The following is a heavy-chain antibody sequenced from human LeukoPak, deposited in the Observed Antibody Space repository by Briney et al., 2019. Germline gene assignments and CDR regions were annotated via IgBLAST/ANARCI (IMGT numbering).Heavy chain of an antibody. CDR2: INHSGST. CDR3: ARESSGTEFDP. D-gene: IGHD3/OR15-3a*01. CDR1: GGSFSGYY. J-gene: IGHJ5*02. V-gene: IGHV4-34*01. Sequence: SSETLSLTCAVYGGSFSGYYWSWIRQPPGKGLEWIGEINHSGSTNYNPSLKSRVTISVDTSKNQFSLKLSSVTAADTAVYYCARESSGTEFDPWGQGTLVTVSS.